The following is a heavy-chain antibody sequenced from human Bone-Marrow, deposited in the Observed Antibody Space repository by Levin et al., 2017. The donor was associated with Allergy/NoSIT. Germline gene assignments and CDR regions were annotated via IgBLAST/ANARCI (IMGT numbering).Heavy chain of an antibody. CDR3: TRIPHLGHSSGYYYGMDV. CDR1: GFSLSTSGMC. CDR2: IDWDDDK. J-gene: IGHJ6*02. D-gene: IGHD5-18*01. Sequence: SGPTLVKPTQTLTLTCTFSGFSLSTSGMCVSWIRQPPGKALEWLARIDWDDDKYYSTSLKTRLTISKDTSKNQVVLTMTNMDPVDTATYYCTRIPHLGHSSGYYYGMDVWGQGTTVTVSS. V-gene: IGHV2-70*11.